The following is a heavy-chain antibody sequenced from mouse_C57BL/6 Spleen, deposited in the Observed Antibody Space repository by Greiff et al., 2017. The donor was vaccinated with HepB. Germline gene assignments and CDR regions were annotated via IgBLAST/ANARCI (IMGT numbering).Heavy chain of an antibody. Sequence: QVQLKQPGAELVKPGASVKMSCKASGYTFTSYWITWVKQRPGQGLEWIGDIYPGSGSTNYNEKFKSKATLTVDTSSSTAYMQLSSLTAEDSAVYDCARSPYCGSSPYWDFDVWGTGTTVTVSS. CDR2: IYPGSGST. V-gene: IGHV1-55*01. J-gene: IGHJ1*03. D-gene: IGHD1-1*01. CDR3: ARSPYCGSSPYWDFDV. CDR1: GYTFTSYW.